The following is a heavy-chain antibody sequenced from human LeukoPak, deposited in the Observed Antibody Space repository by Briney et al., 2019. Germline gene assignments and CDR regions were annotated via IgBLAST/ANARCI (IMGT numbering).Heavy chain of an antibody. D-gene: IGHD6-13*01. J-gene: IGHJ4*02. V-gene: IGHV4-39*02. CDR2: IYYSGST. CDR1: GDSISSTSHY. CDR3: ARRTIAAAGTDFDY. Sequence: SETLSLACTVSGDSISSTSHYWGWIRQPPGKGLEWIGSIYYSGSTYYNPSLKSRVTISIDTSKNHFSLNLASVTAADTAFYYCARRTIAAAGTDFDYWGQGTLVTVSS.